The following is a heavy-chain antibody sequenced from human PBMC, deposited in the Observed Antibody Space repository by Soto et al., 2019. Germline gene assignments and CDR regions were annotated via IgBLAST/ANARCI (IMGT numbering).Heavy chain of an antibody. CDR1: GYTFTSYD. CDR2: MNPNSGNT. CDR3: ARLKQDYAVA. V-gene: IGHV1-8*01. J-gene: IGHJ5*02. Sequence: QVQLVQSGAEVKKPGASVKVSCKASGYTFTSYDINWVRLATGQGLEWMGWMNPNSGNTASAQKFQGRVTMTRNTSISTSDMGLSSLRSEDTAVYYCARLKQDYAVAWGQGTLVTVSS. D-gene: IGHD3-16*01.